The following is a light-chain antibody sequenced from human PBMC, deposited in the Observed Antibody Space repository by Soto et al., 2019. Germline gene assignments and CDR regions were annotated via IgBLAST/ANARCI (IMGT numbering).Light chain of an antibody. J-gene: IGLJ1*01. CDR2: EVS. CDR1: SSDVGGYNY. V-gene: IGLV2-14*01. Sequence: QSALTQPASVSGSPGQSITISCTGTSSDVGGYNYVSWYQQHPGKAPKLMIYEVSNRPSGVSNRFSGSKSGNTASLTISGLQSEDEADHYCSLYTSSSPYVFGTGTKVTVL. CDR3: SLYTSSSPYV.